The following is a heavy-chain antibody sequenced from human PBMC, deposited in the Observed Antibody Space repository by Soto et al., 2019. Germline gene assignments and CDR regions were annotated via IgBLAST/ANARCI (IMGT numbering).Heavy chain of an antibody. CDR1: GFTISDHY. Sequence: GESLKISCAASGFTISDHYMDWVRQAPGKGLEWVGRARDKANSYTTEYAASVKGRFTISRDVSNNSLYLQMNSLRTEDTAVYYCVRNFFHGSTYYPDYWGQGTLVTVSS. D-gene: IGHD3-22*01. CDR3: VRNFFHGSTYYPDY. CDR2: ARDKANSYTT. J-gene: IGHJ4*02. V-gene: IGHV3-72*01.